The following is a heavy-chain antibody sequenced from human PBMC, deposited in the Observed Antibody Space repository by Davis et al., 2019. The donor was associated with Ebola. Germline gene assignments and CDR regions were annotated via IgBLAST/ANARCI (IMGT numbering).Heavy chain of an antibody. D-gene: IGHD6-13*01. J-gene: IGHJ5*02. Sequence: PSETLSLTCAVYGGSFSGYYWSWIRQPPGKGLEWIGEINHSGSTNYNPSLKSRVTISVDTSKNQFSLKLSSVTAADTAVYYCARAYQISYSSSPVLPYNWFDPWCQGTLVTVSS. CDR1: GGSFSGYY. CDR3: ARAYQISYSSSPVLPYNWFDP. CDR2: INHSGST. V-gene: IGHV4-34*01.